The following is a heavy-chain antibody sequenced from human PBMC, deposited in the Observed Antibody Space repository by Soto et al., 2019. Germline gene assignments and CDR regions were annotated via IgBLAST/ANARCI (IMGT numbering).Heavy chain of an antibody. CDR2: IYYSGST. CDR3: ARGGLLWFGESLRGYYYYYGMDV. J-gene: IGHJ6*02. CDR1: GGSISSYY. D-gene: IGHD3-10*01. V-gene: IGHV4-59*01. Sequence: PSETLSLTCTVSGGSISSYYWSWIRQPPGKGLEWIGYIYYSGSTNYNPSLKSRVTISVDTSKNQFSLKLSSVTAADTAVYYCARGGLLWFGESLRGYYYYYGMDVWGQGTTVTVSS.